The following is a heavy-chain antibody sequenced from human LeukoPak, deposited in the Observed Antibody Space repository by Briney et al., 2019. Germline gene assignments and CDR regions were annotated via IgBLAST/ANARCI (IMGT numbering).Heavy chain of an antibody. CDR3: AKDSGNRDNWFDP. D-gene: IGHD1-14*01. J-gene: IGHJ5*02. CDR1: GFTFSSYG. CDR2: ISYDGSNK. V-gene: IGHV3-30*18. Sequence: PGRSLRLSCAASGFTFSSYGMHWVRQAPGKGLEWVAVISYDGSNKYYADSVKGRFTISRDNSKNTLYLQMNSLRAEDTAVYYCAKDSGNRDNWFDPWGQGTLVTVSS.